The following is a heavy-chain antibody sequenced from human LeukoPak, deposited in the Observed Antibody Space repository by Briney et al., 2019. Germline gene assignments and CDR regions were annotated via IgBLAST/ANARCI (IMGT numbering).Heavy chain of an antibody. CDR3: ARDSDQDWYFDL. J-gene: IGHJ2*01. Sequence: ASVKVSCKASGGTFSSYAISWVRQAPGQGLEWMGGIIPIFGTANYAQKFQGRVTITADESTSTAYMELSSLRSEDTAVYYCARDSDQDWYFDLWGRGTLVTVSS. CDR1: GGTFSSYA. V-gene: IGHV1-69*01. CDR2: IIPIFGTA. D-gene: IGHD2-2*01.